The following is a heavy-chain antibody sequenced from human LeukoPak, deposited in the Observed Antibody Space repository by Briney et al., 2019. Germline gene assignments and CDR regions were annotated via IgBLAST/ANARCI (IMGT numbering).Heavy chain of an antibody. D-gene: IGHD3-22*01. CDR3: VRGDNSYDRSGSHN. Sequence: ASVKVSCKASGGTFSSYAISWVRQAPGQGLEWMGRIIPILGIANYAQKFQGRVTITADKSTSTAYMELSSLRSEDPAVYSCVRGDNSYDRSGSHNWGQGNLVTAS. CDR1: GGTFSSYA. CDR2: IIPILGIA. J-gene: IGHJ4*02. V-gene: IGHV1-69*04.